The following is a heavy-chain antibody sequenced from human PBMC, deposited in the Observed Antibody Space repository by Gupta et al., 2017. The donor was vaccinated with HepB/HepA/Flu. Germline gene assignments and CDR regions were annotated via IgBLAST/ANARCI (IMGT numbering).Heavy chain of an antibody. V-gene: IGHV1-18*01. Sequence: IHLVQSGAEWKKPGAAVKVSCEASGYTFTSYGISWVRQAPGQGLEWIGWVSGYKGNTKYAQKVQGRVSMTTDSSNNTAFLELRSLTSDDTAVYFCARDVMRKSVHSYKLDYWGQGTLITVSS. CDR3: ARDVMRKSVHSYKLDY. CDR1: GYTFTSYG. D-gene: IGHD1-14*01. CDR2: VSGYKGNT. J-gene: IGHJ4*02.